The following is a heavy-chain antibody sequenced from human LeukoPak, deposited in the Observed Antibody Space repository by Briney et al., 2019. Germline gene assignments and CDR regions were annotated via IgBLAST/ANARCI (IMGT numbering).Heavy chain of an antibody. V-gene: IGHV3-15*01. CDR1: GFSVTNGW. J-gene: IGHJ4*02. CDR3: TTATVVWGVSAY. Sequence: GGSLRLSCSAPGFSVTNGWMSWVRQAPGKGLGWVGRIKDRTDGGTTAYAAPVKGRFTISRGDSKNTVYLEMNSLKTEDTAVYFCTTATVVWGVSAYWGQGTLVTVSS. CDR2: IKDRTDGGTT. D-gene: IGHD3-10*01.